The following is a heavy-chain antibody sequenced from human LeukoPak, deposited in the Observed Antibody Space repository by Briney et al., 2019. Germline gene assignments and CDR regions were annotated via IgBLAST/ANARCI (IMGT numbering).Heavy chain of an antibody. V-gene: IGHV4-30-4*08. D-gene: IGHD3-10*01. CDR1: GGSISSGDYY. CDR2: IYYSGST. J-gene: IGHJ4*02. CDR3: ARGPVTMVRGVQIDY. Sequence: SETLPLTCTVSGGSISSGDYYWSWIRQPPGKGLEWIGYIYYSGSTYYNPSLKSRVTISVDTSKNQFSLKLSSVTAADTAVYYCARGPVTMVRGVQIDYWGQGTLVTVSS.